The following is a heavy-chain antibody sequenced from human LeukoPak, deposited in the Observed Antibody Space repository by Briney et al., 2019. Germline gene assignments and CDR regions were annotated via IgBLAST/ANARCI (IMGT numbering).Heavy chain of an antibody. D-gene: IGHD2-2*01. Sequence: SETLSFTCTVSGGSISSYYWSWIRQPPGKGLEWIGEINHSGSTNYNPSLKSRVTISVDTSKNQFSLKLSSVTAADTAVYYCARGRCSSTSCAPTRNWFDPWGQGTLVTVSS. CDR3: ARGRCSSTSCAPTRNWFDP. CDR2: INHSGST. V-gene: IGHV4-34*01. J-gene: IGHJ5*02. CDR1: GGSISSYY.